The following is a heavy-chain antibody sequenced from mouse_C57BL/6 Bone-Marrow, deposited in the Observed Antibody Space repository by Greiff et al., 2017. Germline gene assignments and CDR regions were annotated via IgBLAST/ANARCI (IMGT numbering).Heavy chain of an antibody. Sequence: EVQVVESGAELVRPGASVKLSCTASGFNIKADYMHWVKQRHEQGLEWIGWIDPENGDTEYASKFQGKATITAETSSNTAYLQLSSLTSEDTAVYYCTTEAMDYWGQGTSVTVSS. CDR2: IDPENGDT. CDR3: TTEAMDY. CDR1: GFNIKADY. J-gene: IGHJ4*01. V-gene: IGHV14-4*01.